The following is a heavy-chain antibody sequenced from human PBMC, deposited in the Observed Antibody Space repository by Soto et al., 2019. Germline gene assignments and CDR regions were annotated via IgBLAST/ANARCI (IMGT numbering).Heavy chain of an antibody. D-gene: IGHD6-19*01. J-gene: IGHJ2*01. CDR1: GFTFSSYG. V-gene: IGHV3-30*03. CDR3: ARESGQWLAIRYFDL. CDR2: ISYDGSNK. Sequence: QVQLVESGGGVVQPGRSLRLSCAASGFTFSSYGMHWVRQAPGKGLEWVAVISYDGSNKYYADSVKGRFTISRDNSKNTLYLQMNSLRAEDTAVYYCARESGQWLAIRYFDLWGRGTLVTVSS.